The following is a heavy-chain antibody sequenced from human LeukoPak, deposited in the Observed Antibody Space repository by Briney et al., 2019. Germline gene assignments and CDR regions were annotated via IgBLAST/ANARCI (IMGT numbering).Heavy chain of an antibody. CDR2: INPNSGGT. V-gene: IGHV1-2*02. CDR3: ARGITMVRGVPFYYYYGMDV. D-gene: IGHD3-10*01. J-gene: IGHJ6*02. CDR1: GYTFTGYY. Sequence: GASVKVSCKAFGYTFTGYYMHWVRQAPGQGLEWMGWINPNSGGTNYAQKFQGRVTMTRDTSISTAYMELSRLRSDDTAVYYCARGITMVRGVPFYYYYGMDVWGQGTTVTVSS.